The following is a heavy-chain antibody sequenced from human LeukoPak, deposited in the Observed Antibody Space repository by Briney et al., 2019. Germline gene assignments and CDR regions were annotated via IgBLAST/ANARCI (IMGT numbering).Heavy chain of an antibody. V-gene: IGHV3-48*03. J-gene: IGHJ6*02. Sequence: PGGSLILSCAASGFTFSSFEMNWVRQAPGKGLEWVSYISSAGGTIYYADSVKGRFTVSRDNAKNSLYLQMNSLRAEDTAVYYCARVGDLTYYDILTGFYTPPTPAPSSDVWGQGTTVTVSS. D-gene: IGHD3-9*01. CDR1: GFTFSSFE. CDR3: ARVGDLTYYDILTGFYTPPTPAPSSDV. CDR2: ISSAGGTI.